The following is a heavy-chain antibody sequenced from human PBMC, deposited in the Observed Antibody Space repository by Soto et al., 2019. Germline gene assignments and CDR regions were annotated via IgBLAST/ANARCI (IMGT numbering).Heavy chain of an antibody. CDR1: GGSFSGYY. J-gene: IGHJ4*02. D-gene: IGHD5-12*01. CDR3: ARGGGYDRGDY. Sequence: QVQLQQWGAGLLTPSETLSLTCAVYGGSFSGYYWSWIRQPPGKGLEWIGEINPSGSTNYNPSLKSRVPISVDTTKNQFSLKLSSVTAADTALYYCARGGGYDRGDYWCQGTLVTVSS. V-gene: IGHV4-34*01. CDR2: INPSGST.